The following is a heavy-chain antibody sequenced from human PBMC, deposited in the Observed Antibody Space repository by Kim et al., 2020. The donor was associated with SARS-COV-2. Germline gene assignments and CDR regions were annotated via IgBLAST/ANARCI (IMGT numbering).Heavy chain of an antibody. CDR2: ISGSGGST. Sequence: GGSLRLSCAASGFTFSSNGMSWVRQAPGKGLEWVSTISGSGGSTDYADSVKGRFTISRDNSKNTLYLQMNSLSAEDTAVYYCAKEAGKPNAESGPTDYWGQGTLVTVSS. CDR1: GFTFSSNG. CDR3: AKEAGKPNAESGPTDY. V-gene: IGHV3-23*01. J-gene: IGHJ4*02.